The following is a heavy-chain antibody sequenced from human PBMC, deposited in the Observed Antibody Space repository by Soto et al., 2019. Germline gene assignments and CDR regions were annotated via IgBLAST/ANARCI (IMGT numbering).Heavy chain of an antibody. Sequence: SETLSLTCPVSGGSISSGGYYWSWIRQHPGKGLEWIGYIYYSGSTYYNPSLKSRVTISVDTSKNQFSLKLSSVTAADTAVYYCARDQEFYYDRSGYHVNWFDPWGQGTMVTVYS. D-gene: IGHD3-22*01. J-gene: IGHJ5*02. CDR2: IYYSGST. CDR1: GGSISSGGYY. V-gene: IGHV4-31*03. CDR3: ARDQEFYYDRSGYHVNWFDP.